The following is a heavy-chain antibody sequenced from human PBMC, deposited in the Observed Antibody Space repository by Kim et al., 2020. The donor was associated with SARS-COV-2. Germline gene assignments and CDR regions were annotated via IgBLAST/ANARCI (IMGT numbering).Heavy chain of an antibody. CDR1: GFTFSSQS. D-gene: IGHD1-1*01. CDR3: TRGGRPGVRTDY. J-gene: IGHJ4*02. CDR2: ISAASDYI. V-gene: IGHV3-21*01. Sequence: GGSLRLSCAASGFTFSSQSMNWVRQAPGKGLEWVSSISAASDYIFYADSVKGRFTISRDNAKRSLFLQMNSLRAEDTALYYCTRGGRPGVRTDYWGQGTLVVVYS.